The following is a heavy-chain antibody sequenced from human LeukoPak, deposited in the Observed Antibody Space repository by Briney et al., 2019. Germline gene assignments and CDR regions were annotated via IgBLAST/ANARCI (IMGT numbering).Heavy chain of an antibody. Sequence: PGESLKISCKGSRYDFTNYWIGWVRQMPGKGLEWMGIIYLGDSDTRYSPSFQGQVTISADKSITTAYLQWSSLKASDTAMYYCARRIFPGAFDIWGQGTMVTVSS. CDR3: ARRIFPGAFDI. D-gene: IGHD2-15*01. CDR2: IYLGDSDT. V-gene: IGHV5-51*01. CDR1: RYDFTNYW. J-gene: IGHJ3*02.